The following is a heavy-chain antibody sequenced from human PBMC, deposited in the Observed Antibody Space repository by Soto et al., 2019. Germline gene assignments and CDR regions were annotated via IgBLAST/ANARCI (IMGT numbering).Heavy chain of an antibody. Sequence: VASVKVSCKASGGTFSSYAISWVRQAPGQGLEWIGWIIPSGGTTNYAQNVQERITITRDVSTSTAYMELSDLRSEDTAVYYCAAELYSGGSCCSFDIWGQGTMVTVSS. CDR1: GGTFSSYA. CDR3: AAELYSGGSCCSFDI. V-gene: IGHV1-69*05. CDR2: IIPSGGTT. D-gene: IGHD1-26*01. J-gene: IGHJ3*02.